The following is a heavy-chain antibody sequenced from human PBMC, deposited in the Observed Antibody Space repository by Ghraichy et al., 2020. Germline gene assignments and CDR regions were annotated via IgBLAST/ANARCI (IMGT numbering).Heavy chain of an antibody. CDR2: INPNSGGT. V-gene: IGHV1-2*02. D-gene: IGHD3-22*01. J-gene: IGHJ4*02. CDR1: GYTFTGYY. CDR3: AREWLLHYCYDY. Sequence: ASVKVSCKASGYTFTGYYMHWVRQAPGQGLEWMGWINPNSGGTNYAQKFQGRVTMTRDTSISTAYMELSRLRSDDTAVYYCAREWLLHYCYDYWGQGTLVTVSS.